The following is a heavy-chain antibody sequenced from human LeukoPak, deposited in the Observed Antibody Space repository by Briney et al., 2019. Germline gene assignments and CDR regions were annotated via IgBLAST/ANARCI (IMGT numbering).Heavy chain of an antibody. V-gene: IGHV4-4*07. CDR1: GGSISSYY. J-gene: IGHJ5*02. D-gene: IGHD2-15*01. CDR2: IYTSGST. Sequence: SETLSLTCTVSGGSISSYYWSWIRQPAGKELEWIGRIYTSGSTNYNPSLKSRVTMSVDTSKNQFSLKLSSVTAADTAVYYCARDIVVVVAAINWFDPWGQGTLVTVSS. CDR3: ARDIVVVVAAINWFDP.